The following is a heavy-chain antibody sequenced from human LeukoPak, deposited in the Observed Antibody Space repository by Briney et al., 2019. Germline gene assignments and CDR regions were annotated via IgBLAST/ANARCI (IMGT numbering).Heavy chain of an antibody. J-gene: IGHJ3*02. Sequence: PGGSLRLSCAASGFTFSSHAMHWVRQAPGKGLEWVAVISYDGSNKYYADSVKGRFTISRDNSKNTLYLQMNSLRAEDTAVYYCAREATIAALDAFDIWGQGTMVTVSS. D-gene: IGHD6-6*01. CDR2: ISYDGSNK. CDR1: GFTFSSHA. CDR3: AREATIAALDAFDI. V-gene: IGHV3-30-3*01.